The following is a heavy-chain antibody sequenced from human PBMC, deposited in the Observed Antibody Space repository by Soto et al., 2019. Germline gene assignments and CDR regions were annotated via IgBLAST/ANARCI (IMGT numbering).Heavy chain of an antibody. CDR3: ASLPATSDFDY. V-gene: IGHV4-4*02. J-gene: IGHJ4*02. CDR1: GCSISSSNW. CDR2: IYHSGST. Sequence: SAALSLTCAGPGCSISSSNWWSWVRQPPGKGLEWIGEIYHSGSTNYNPSLKSRVTISVDKSKNQFSLKLSSVTAADTAVYYCASLPATSDFDYWGQGTLVTVS. D-gene: IGHD2-2*01.